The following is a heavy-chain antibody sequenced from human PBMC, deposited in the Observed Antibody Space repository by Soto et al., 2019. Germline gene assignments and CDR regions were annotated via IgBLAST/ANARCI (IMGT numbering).Heavy chain of an antibody. Sequence: PGGSLRLSCTASRFTFSSYIMNWVRQAPGKGLEWISTITADGGGTFYADSVKGRFTISRDNSKNTLYLQMDNLRAEDTALYYCAKDRGSSGWRESDCWGQGTQVTVSS. CDR3: AKDRGSSGWRESDC. CDR1: RFTFSSYI. CDR2: ITADGGGT. V-gene: IGHV3-23*01. J-gene: IGHJ4*02. D-gene: IGHD6-19*01.